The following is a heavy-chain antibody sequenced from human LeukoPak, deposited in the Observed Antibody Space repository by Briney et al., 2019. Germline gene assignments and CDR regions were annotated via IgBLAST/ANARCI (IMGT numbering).Heavy chain of an antibody. CDR1: GYTFTDYY. V-gene: IGHV1-2*02. J-gene: IGHJ4*02. CDR3: ARGEYRYCSGGSWSSFDY. Sequence: GASVTVSCKASGYTFTDYYMHWVRQAPGQGLEWMGWINPNSGGSNYAQKFQGRVTMTRDTSNSTAYMELSRLRSDDPAVYYCARGEYRYCSGGSWSSFDYWGEGALVTVSS. D-gene: IGHD2-15*01. CDR2: INPNSGGS.